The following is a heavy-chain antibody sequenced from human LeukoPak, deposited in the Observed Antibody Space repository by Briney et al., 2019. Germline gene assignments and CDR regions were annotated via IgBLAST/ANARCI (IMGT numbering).Heavy chain of an antibody. V-gene: IGHV3-7*01. Sequence: PGGSLRLSCAASGFTFSSYWMSWVRQAPGKGLEWVANIKQDGSEKYYVDSVKGRFTISRDNSKNSLYLQMNSLRAEDTAVYYCARVITIFGVVKFRTDRYYYYYMDVWGKGTTVTVSS. J-gene: IGHJ6*03. CDR2: IKQDGSEK. CDR1: GFTFSSYW. D-gene: IGHD3-3*01. CDR3: ARVITIFGVVKFRTDRYYYYYMDV.